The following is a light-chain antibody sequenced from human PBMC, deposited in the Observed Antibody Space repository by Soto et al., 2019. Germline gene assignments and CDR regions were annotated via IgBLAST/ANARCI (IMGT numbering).Light chain of an antibody. Sequence: EIVLAQSPGTLSLSPGERATLSCRASQSVSSNYLAWYQQKPGLAPRLLIYDASSRATGIPDRFSGSRSRTDLPLTISRLEPEDFAVYYCQKYGSSPPITFGQGTRMEIK. CDR2: DAS. V-gene: IGKV3D-20*01. CDR3: QKYGSSPPIT. J-gene: IGKJ5*01. CDR1: QSVSSNY.